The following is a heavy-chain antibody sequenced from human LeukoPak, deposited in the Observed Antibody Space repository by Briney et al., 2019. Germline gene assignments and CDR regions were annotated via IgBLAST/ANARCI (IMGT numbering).Heavy chain of an antibody. J-gene: IGHJ4*02. CDR3: ARGARAAAVGN. CDR1: GDSISSSGYY. D-gene: IGHD6-13*01. Sequence: SETLSLTCTVSGDSISSSGYYWGWIRQPPGKGLEWIGIIHFSGTTYYNPSLKSRVTISVDTSKNQFSLKLSSVTAADTAVYYCARGARAAAVGNWGQGTLVTVSS. CDR2: IHFSGTT. V-gene: IGHV4-39*02.